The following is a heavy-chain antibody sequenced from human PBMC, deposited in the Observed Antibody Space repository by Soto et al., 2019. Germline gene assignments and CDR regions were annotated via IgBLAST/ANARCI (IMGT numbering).Heavy chain of an antibody. CDR2: MNPNSANT. J-gene: IGHJ6*02. Sequence: QVQLVQSGAEVKKPGASVKVSCKASGYTFTSYDINWVRQATGQGLEWMGWMNPNSANTGYAQKFQGRVTMTRNTAISTDYMELSSMRYEETAVYYYARDGVRGRNVRGQGTTVTVSS. CDR3: ARDGVRGRNV. V-gene: IGHV1-8*01. CDR1: GYTFTSYD. D-gene: IGHD3-10*01.